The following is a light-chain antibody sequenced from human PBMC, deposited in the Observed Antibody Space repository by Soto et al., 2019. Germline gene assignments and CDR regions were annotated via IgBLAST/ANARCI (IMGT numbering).Light chain of an antibody. J-gene: IGKJ2*01. CDR1: EGVGSF. Sequence: VLTQSPATLSLSPGDTATLSCRASEGVGSFLAGYRQKPGQPPRLLIYDASYRAKGIPARFSGSGSATEFTLTINSLEPEDFAVYYCQHRGYWPRTFGQGTTLEIK. V-gene: IGKV3-11*01. CDR3: QHRGYWPRT. CDR2: DAS.